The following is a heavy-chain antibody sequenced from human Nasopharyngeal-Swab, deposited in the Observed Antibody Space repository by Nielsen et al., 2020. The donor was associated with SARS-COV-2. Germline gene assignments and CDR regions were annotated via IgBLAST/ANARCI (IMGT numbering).Heavy chain of an antibody. Sequence: GESLKISCAASGFTFSSYAMSWVRQAPGKGLEWVGRIKSKTDGGTTDYAAPVKGRFTISRDDSKNTLYLQMNSLKTEDTAVYYCTTVEFYYDSSGYYSPHWYFDLWGRGTLVTVSS. CDR1: GFTFSSYA. CDR2: IKSKTDGGTT. J-gene: IGHJ2*01. CDR3: TTVEFYYDSSGYYSPHWYFDL. D-gene: IGHD3-22*01. V-gene: IGHV3-15*01.